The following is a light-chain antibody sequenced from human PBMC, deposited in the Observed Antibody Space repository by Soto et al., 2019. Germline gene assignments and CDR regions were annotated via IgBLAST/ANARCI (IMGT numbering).Light chain of an antibody. J-gene: IGKJ1*01. Sequence: EIVLTQPPGTLSLSPGERATLSCRARQSVSSSYLAWYQQKPGQAPRLLIYGASSRATGIPDRFSGSGSGTDFTLTISRLEPEDFAVYYCQQYGRTFGQGTKVEIK. V-gene: IGKV3-20*01. CDR2: GAS. CDR3: QQYGRT. CDR1: QSVSSSY.